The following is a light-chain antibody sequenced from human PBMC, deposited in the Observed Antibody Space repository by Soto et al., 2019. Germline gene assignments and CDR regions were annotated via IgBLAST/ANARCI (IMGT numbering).Light chain of an antibody. J-gene: IGKJ2*01. CDR2: WAS. Sequence: DIVMTQSPDSLAVSLGERATINCKSSQSVFYSSNNKNYLAWYQQKPGQPAKQLIYWASTRESGVPDRFSGSGSGTDFTLTISGLQAEDVAVYYCQQYYGTPYTFGQGTKLEIQ. CDR1: QSVFYSSNNKNY. CDR3: QQYYGTPYT. V-gene: IGKV4-1*01.